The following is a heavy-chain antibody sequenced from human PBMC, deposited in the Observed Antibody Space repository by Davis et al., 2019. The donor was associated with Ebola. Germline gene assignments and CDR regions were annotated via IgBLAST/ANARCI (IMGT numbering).Heavy chain of an antibody. Sequence: SETLSLTCTVSGGSISSYYWSWMRQPAGKGLEWVGHIYNSVTTHYNPSLKSRVTISVDTSKNQFSLKLSSVTAADTAVYYCARLSGYYYYGMDVWGQGTTVTVSS. CDR2: IYNSVTT. CDR1: GGSISSYY. V-gene: IGHV4-4*07. D-gene: IGHD3-22*01. J-gene: IGHJ6*02. CDR3: ARLSGYYYYGMDV.